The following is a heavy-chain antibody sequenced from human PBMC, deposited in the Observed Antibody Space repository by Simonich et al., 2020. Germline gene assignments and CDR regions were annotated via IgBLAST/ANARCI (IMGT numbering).Heavy chain of an antibody. Sequence: EVQLVESGGGLVKPGGSLRLSCAASGFTFSSYSMNWVRQAPRKWVERVTSIGGISSYKYDTDSVMGGFTISRDTAKTSLYLQMISLRAEDTDVYYCARARGDSSSWYFDYGGQGTLVTVSS. J-gene: IGHJ4*02. V-gene: IGHV3-21*01. D-gene: IGHD6-13*01. CDR2: IGGISSYK. CDR3: ARARGDSSSWYFDY. CDR1: GFTFSSYS.